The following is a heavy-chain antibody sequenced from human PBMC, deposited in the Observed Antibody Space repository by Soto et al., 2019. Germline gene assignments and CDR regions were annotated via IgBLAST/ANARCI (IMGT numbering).Heavy chain of an antibody. J-gene: IGHJ6*02. CDR1: GGSFSGYY. D-gene: IGHD2-15*01. CDR3: AARVRYCSGGSCYPRFSRYYDYCDMDA. CDR2: INHSGST. V-gene: IGHV4-34*01. Sequence: PSETLSLTCAVYGGSFSGYYWSWIRQPPGKGLEWIGEINHSGSTNYNPSLKSRVTISVDTSKNQFSLKLSSVTAADTAVYYCAARVRYCSGGSCYPRFSRYYDYCDMDALGQGTTFALS.